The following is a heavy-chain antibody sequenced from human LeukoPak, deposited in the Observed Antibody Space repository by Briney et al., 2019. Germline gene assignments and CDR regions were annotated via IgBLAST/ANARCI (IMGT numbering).Heavy chain of an antibody. J-gene: IGHJ5*02. CDR3: ARDTPCSGGSCYLVPWFDP. Sequence: PQTLSPTPTVSRGSISSYSWSSIPHPPGKGLEWIGRIYTTGSTNYNPSLKSRVTMSVDTSKNQFSLKLSSVTAADTAVYYCARDTPCSGGSCYLVPWFDPWGQGTLVTVSS. V-gene: IGHV4-4*07. CDR2: IYTTGST. D-gene: IGHD2-15*01. CDR1: RGSISSYS.